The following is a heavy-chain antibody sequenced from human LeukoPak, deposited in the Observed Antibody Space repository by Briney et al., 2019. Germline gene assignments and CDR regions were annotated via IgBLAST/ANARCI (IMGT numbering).Heavy chain of an antibody. CDR3: ASGLPPGIIDY. J-gene: IGHJ4*02. V-gene: IGHV3-53*01. CDR2: IYSGGST. D-gene: IGHD1-14*01. CDR1: GFTVSSNY. Sequence: GGPLRLSCAASGFTVSSNYMTWVRQAPGKGLEWVSVIYSGGSTYYADSVTGRFTISRDDSKNTLYLQTNSLRAEDTAVYYCASGLPPGIIDYWGQGTLVTVSS.